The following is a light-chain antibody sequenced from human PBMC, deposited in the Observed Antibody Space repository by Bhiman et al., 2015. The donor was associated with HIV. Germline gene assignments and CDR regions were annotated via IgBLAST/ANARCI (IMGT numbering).Light chain of an antibody. J-gene: IGLJ2*01. Sequence: QSALTQPASVSGSPGQSITISCSGSSSDIGAYNFVSWYQHHPGKVPKLIIYDVSLRPSGVSNRFSGSKSDNTASLTISGLQTEDEADYFCSSYTTDSRVIFGGGTKVTVL. CDR1: SSDIGAYNF. V-gene: IGLV2-14*03. CDR2: DVS. CDR3: SSYTTDSRVI.